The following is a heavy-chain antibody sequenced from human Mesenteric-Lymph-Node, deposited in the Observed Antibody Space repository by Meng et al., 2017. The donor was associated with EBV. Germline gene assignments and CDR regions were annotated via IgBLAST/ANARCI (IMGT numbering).Heavy chain of an antibody. CDR1: CVSISSNRPL. D-gene: IGHD3-10*01. V-gene: IGHV4-39*07. Sequence: QVQLPGSGPGSVNLSETSSLTCTCFCVSISSNRPLWAWIRQAPGRVLEWIGTIYYIGTTYYNPSLKSRVTISVDTSKNQFSLKLSSMTAADTAVYYCAQEFYGSDYWGQGALVTVSS. J-gene: IGHJ4*02. CDR2: IYYIGTT. CDR3: AQEFYGSDY.